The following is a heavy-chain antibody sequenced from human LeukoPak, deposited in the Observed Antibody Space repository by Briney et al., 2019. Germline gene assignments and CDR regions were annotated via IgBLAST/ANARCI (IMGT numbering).Heavy chain of an antibody. CDR1: GYTFTSYA. J-gene: IGHJ4*02. CDR2: INTNTGNP. D-gene: IGHD1-1*01. V-gene: IGHV7-4-1*02. Sequence: ASVKVSCKASGYTFTSYAMNWVRQAPGQGLEWMGWINTNTGNPTYAQGFTGRFVFSLDTSVSTAYLQISSLKAEDTAVYYCARFSPRGGDKPLVSIQQEYWGQGTLVTVSS. CDR3: ARFSPRGGDKPLVSIQQEY.